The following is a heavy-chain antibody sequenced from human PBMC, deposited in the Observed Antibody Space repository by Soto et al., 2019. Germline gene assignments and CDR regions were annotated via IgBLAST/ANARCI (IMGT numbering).Heavy chain of an antibody. Sequence: PGGSLRLSCAASGFTFTNAWINWVRQAPGKGLVWVSRINSDGSSTSYADSVKGRFTISRDNAKNTLYLQMNSLRAEDTAVYYCARDLGYDFWSGTNWFDPWGQGTLVTVSS. D-gene: IGHD3-3*01. CDR1: GFTFTNAW. V-gene: IGHV3-74*01. CDR3: ARDLGYDFWSGTNWFDP. CDR2: INSDGSST. J-gene: IGHJ5*02.